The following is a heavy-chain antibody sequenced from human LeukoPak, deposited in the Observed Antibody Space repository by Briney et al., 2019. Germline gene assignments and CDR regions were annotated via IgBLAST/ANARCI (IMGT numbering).Heavy chain of an antibody. D-gene: IGHD6-19*01. J-gene: IGHJ3*02. CDR1: SGSISTSNYY. CDR2: IFYSGST. Sequence: SETLSLTCTVSSGSISTSNYYWGWVRQPPGKALEWIGNIFYSGSTYYSPSLKSRVTISLDTSKNQFSLKLSPVTAADTAVYYCAREQHSSGWYDAFDIWGQGTMVTVSS. V-gene: IGHV4-39*07. CDR3: AREQHSSGWYDAFDI.